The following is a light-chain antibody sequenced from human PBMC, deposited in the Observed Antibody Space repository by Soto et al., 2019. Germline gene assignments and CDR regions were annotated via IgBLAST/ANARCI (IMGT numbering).Light chain of an antibody. Sequence: EIVLTQSPGTLSLSPGERATLSCRASQSVNSGYLAWYQQKPGQAPRLLFYGVSNRADGIPDRFSGSGPGTDFTLTISRLEPEDFAVYYCQVYGTSPRYTFGQGTKVEIK. CDR3: QVYGTSPRYT. CDR2: GVS. J-gene: IGKJ2*01. V-gene: IGKV3-20*01. CDR1: QSVNSGY.